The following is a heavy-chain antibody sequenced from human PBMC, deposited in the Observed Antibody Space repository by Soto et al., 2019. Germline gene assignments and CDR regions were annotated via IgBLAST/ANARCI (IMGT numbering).Heavy chain of an antibody. D-gene: IGHD3-3*01. Sequence: GGSLRLSCAASGFTFSSYWMSWVRQAPGKGLEWVANIKQDGSEKYYVDSVKGRFTISRDNAKNSLYLQMNSLRAEDTAVYYCARDTSDYDFWSGYYRPWSAFDIWGQGTMVTVSS. CDR3: ARDTSDYDFWSGYYRPWSAFDI. CDR2: IKQDGSEK. V-gene: IGHV3-7*01. CDR1: GFTFSSYW. J-gene: IGHJ3*02.